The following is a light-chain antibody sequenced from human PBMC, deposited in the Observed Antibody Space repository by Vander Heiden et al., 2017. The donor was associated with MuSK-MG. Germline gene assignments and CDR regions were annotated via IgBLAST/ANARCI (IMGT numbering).Light chain of an antibody. CDR2: AAS. Sequence: DIQMTQSPSSIAASVGDRVTLSCRASQTVSSWLAWYQQKPGKLPQLLIFAASTLQSGVPSRFSGSGSGTDFTLTINSLQPEDFATYYCQQADSFPLTFGGGTKVEIK. CDR3: QQADSFPLT. J-gene: IGKJ4*02. CDR1: QTVSSW. V-gene: IGKV1-12*01.